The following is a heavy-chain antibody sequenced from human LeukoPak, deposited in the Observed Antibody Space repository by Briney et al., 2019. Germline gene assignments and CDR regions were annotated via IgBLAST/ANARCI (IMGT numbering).Heavy chain of an antibody. CDR3: ATGPFGGSYDTYTDTFDH. D-gene: IGHD3-16*01. CDR1: GSSINSGYY. CDR2: LYHSGSI. Sequence: SETLSLTCTVSGSSINSGYYWGWIRPPPGKGLEWIGCLYHSGSIYSNPSLKSRVTISLETSKNQFSLKLSSVTAADTAVYYCATGPFGGSYDTYTDTFDHWGQGTLVTVSS. V-gene: IGHV4-38-2*02. J-gene: IGHJ4*02.